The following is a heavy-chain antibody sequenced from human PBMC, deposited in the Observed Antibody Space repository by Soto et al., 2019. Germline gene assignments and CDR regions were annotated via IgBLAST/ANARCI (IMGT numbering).Heavy chain of an antibody. CDR2: IYPRDSDT. Sequence: EVQLVQSGAEVKKTGESLKISCKGSGYTFTSYWIGWVRQMPGKGLEWMGIIYPRDSDTTYSPSFQGQVNISSDKSISTSFLQWSSLKASDSAMYYCARHDGSGTGFDSWGQGTQVIVSS. CDR3: ARHDGSGTGFDS. V-gene: IGHV5-51*01. D-gene: IGHD3-10*01. CDR1: GYTFTSYW. J-gene: IGHJ4*02.